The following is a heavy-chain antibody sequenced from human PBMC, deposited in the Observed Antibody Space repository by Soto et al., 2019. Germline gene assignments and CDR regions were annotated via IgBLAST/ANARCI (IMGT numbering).Heavy chain of an antibody. CDR1: GFTFSSYS. CDR2: ISGSGGST. CDR3: AVRGIAAAGSSGY. Sequence: GGSLRLSCAASGFTFSSYSMSWVRQAPGKGLEWVSAISGSGGSTYYADSVKGRFTISRDNSKNTLYLQMNSLRAEDTAVYYCAVRGIAAAGSSGYWGQGTLVTVSS. D-gene: IGHD6-13*01. J-gene: IGHJ4*02. V-gene: IGHV3-23*01.